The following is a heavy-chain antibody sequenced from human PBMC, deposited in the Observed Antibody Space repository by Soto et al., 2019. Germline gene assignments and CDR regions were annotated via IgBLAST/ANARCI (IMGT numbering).Heavy chain of an antibody. V-gene: IGHV1-3*04. D-gene: IGHD6-13*01. CDR2: INTVDGNT. J-gene: IGHJ5*01. CDR3: ARESYSSSDNLFDS. CDR1: GYTFTSYA. Sequence: GASVKVSCKASGYTFTSYAIHWVRQAPGQRLEWMGWINTVDGNTKYSQNFQGRVTITRDTSASTAYLGLSSLRSEDTAVYYCARESYSSSDNLFDSWGQGTLVTVSS.